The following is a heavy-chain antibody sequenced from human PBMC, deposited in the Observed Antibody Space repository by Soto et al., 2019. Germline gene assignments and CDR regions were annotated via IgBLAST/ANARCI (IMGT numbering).Heavy chain of an antibody. V-gene: IGHV4-59*01. CDR3: ARLHCTSHGCVPPDP. CDR2: IYYRGST. CDR1: GGSISSYY. Sequence: SETLSLTCTVSGGSISSYYWSWIRQPPGKGLEWIGYIYYRGSTNYNPSLKSRVTISVDTSKNQFSLKLSSVTAADTAMYYCARLHCTSHGCVPPDPWGQGTLVTVSS. D-gene: IGHD2-8*01. J-gene: IGHJ5*02.